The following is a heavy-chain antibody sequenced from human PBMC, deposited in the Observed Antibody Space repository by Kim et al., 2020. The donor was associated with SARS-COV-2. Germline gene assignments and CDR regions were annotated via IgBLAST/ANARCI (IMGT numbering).Heavy chain of an antibody. CDR3: ARAEWFGELWNGMDV. J-gene: IGHJ6*02. D-gene: IGHD3-10*01. Sequence: SETLSLTCTVSGGSISSGSYYWSWIRQPAVKGLEWIGRIYTSGSTNYNPSLKSRVTISVDTSKNQFSLKLSSVTAADTAVYYCARAEWFGELWNGMDVWGQGTTVTVSS. CDR2: IYTSGST. V-gene: IGHV4-61*02. CDR1: GGSISSGSYY.